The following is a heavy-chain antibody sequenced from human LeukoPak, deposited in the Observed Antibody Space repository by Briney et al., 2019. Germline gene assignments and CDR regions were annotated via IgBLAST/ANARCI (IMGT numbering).Heavy chain of an antibody. Sequence: GRSLRLSCAASGFTFDDYAMRWVRQAPGKGLEWGSGISWNSGSIGYADSVKGGFTISRDNAKNSLYLQMPRLTAEDTALYYCAKAPSVLGWSAPWGQGTLVTVSS. CDR1: GFTFDDYA. V-gene: IGHV3-9*01. CDR2: ISWNSGSI. J-gene: IGHJ5*02. CDR3: AKAPSVLGWSAP. D-gene: IGHD5/OR15-5a*01.